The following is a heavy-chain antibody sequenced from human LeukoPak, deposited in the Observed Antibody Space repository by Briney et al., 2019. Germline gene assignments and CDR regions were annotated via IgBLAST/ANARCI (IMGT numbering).Heavy chain of an antibody. CDR3: ARDNNIVVVVAAYYMDV. CDR2: IKQDGSEK. J-gene: IGHJ6*03. D-gene: IGHD2-15*01. V-gene: IGHV3-7*01. Sequence: GGSLRLSCTASGFTFSSYWMSWVRQAPGKGLEWVANIKQDGSEKYYVDSVKGRFTISRDNAKNSLYLQMNSLRAEDTAVYCCARDNNIVVVVAAYYMDVWGKGTTVTVSS. CDR1: GFTFSSYW.